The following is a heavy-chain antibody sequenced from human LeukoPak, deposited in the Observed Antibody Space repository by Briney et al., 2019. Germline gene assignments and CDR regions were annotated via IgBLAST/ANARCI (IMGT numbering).Heavy chain of an antibody. Sequence: GGSLRLSCTASRFTFSTYAMSWVRQAPGKGLEWVSSISGSGDTTYYTGSVKGRFTISRDNSKNALYLQMSSLRAEDTAVCYCAKSQRNDQQVVRRIDYWGQGTLVTVSS. J-gene: IGHJ4*02. CDR3: AKSQRNDQQVVRRIDY. D-gene: IGHD2-2*01. V-gene: IGHV3-23*01. CDR2: ISGSGDTT. CDR1: RFTFSTYA.